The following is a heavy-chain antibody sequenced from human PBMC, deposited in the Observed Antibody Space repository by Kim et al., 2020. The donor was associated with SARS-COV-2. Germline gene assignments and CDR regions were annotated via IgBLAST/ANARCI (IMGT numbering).Heavy chain of an antibody. V-gene: IGHV3-23*01. D-gene: IGHD3-22*01. CDR3: AREGGSSGYYFDY. Sequence: YAVSVQGRFTISRDKSKTTLYLQMNSLRAEDTAVYYWAREGGSSGYYFDYWGQGALVTVSS. J-gene: IGHJ4*02.